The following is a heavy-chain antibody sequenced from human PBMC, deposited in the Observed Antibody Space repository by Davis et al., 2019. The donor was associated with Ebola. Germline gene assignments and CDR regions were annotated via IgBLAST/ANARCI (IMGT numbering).Heavy chain of an antibody. J-gene: IGHJ5*02. CDR2: INPSGGST. CDR3: ARVVTMVRSTGWFDP. Sequence: ASVKVSCKASGYTFTSYYMHWVRQAPGQGLEWMGIINPSGGSTSYAQKFQGRVTMTRDTSTSTVYMELSSLRSEDTAVYYCARVVTMVRSTGWFDPWGQGTLVTVSS. D-gene: IGHD3-10*01. V-gene: IGHV1-46*01. CDR1: GYTFTSYY.